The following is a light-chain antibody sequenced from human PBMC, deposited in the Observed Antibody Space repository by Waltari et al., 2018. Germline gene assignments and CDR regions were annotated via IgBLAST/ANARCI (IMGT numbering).Light chain of an antibody. CDR1: HSLLYYSNNKNY. J-gene: IGKJ2*01. V-gene: IGKV4-1*01. CDR3: HQYFAPPYT. Sequence: DIVITQSPDSLTVSLGERATIHCKSSHSLLYYSNNKNYISWYQQKPGQAPKLLIYWASTRDSGVPDRFSGSGSETDFTLTISSLQAEDVAVYHCHQYFAPPYTFGRGTKLEIK. CDR2: WAS.